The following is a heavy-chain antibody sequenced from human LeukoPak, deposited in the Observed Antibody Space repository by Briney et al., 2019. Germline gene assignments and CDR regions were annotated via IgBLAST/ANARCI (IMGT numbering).Heavy chain of an antibody. CDR2: INPNSGGT. V-gene: IGHV1-2*02. CDR3: ARAASVVVAATSY. J-gene: IGHJ4*02. D-gene: IGHD2-15*01. CDR1: GYTFTSYG. Sequence: ASVKVSCKASGYTFTSYGISWVRQAPGQGLEWMGWINPNSGGTNYAQKFQGRVTMTRDTSISTAYMELSRLRSDDTAVYYCARAASVVVAATSYWGQGTLVTVSS.